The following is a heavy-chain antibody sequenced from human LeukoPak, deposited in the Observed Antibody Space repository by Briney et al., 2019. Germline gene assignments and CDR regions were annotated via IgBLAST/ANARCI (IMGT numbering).Heavy chain of an antibody. Sequence: GRSLTLSCAASGSTFDDYAMHWVRQAPGKGLEWVSGISWNSGSIGYADSVKGRFTISRDNAKNSLYLQMNSLRAEDTALYYCAKDAVAVAGIGWFDPWGQGTLVTVSS. J-gene: IGHJ5*02. V-gene: IGHV3-9*01. CDR1: GSTFDDYA. D-gene: IGHD6-19*01. CDR3: AKDAVAVAGIGWFDP. CDR2: ISWNSGSI.